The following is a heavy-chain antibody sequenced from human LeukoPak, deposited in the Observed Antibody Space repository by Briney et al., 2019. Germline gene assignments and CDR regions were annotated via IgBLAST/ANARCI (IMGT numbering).Heavy chain of an antibody. CDR1: GYTFTSYG. D-gene: IGHD3-22*01. Sequence: ASVKVSCKASGYTFTSYGISWVRQAPGQGLEWRGWISAYNGNTNYAQKLQGRVTMTTDTSTSTAYMELRSLRSDDTAVYYCARDRDYYDSTPEPAFDMWGQGTMVTVSS. CDR2: ISAYNGNT. V-gene: IGHV1-18*01. CDR3: ARDRDYYDSTPEPAFDM. J-gene: IGHJ3*02.